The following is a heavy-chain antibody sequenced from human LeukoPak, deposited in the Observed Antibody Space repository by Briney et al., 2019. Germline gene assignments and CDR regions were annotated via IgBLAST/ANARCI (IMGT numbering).Heavy chain of an antibody. Sequence: ASVKVSCKASGYTFTSYGISWVRQAPGQGLEWMGWISAYNGNTNYAQKLQGRVTMTTDTSTSTAYMELRSLRSDDTAVYYCGRGPLYDFWSGYYLHYFDYWGQGTLVTVSS. J-gene: IGHJ4*02. CDR3: GRGPLYDFWSGYYLHYFDY. CDR1: GYTFTSYG. D-gene: IGHD3-3*01. V-gene: IGHV1-18*01. CDR2: ISAYNGNT.